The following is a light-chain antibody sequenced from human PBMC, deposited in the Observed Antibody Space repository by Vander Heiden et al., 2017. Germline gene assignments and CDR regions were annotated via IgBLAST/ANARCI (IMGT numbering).Light chain of an antibody. Sequence: DIQMTQSPSTLSASVGDRVTITCRASQSISSWLAWYQQKPGKAPKLLIYKASSLESGVPSRFSGSGSGTEFTLTISSMQPDDFATYYCQQYKRYSTCGQGTKLEIK. CDR3: QQYKRYST. CDR2: KAS. CDR1: QSISSW. V-gene: IGKV1-5*03. J-gene: IGKJ2*01.